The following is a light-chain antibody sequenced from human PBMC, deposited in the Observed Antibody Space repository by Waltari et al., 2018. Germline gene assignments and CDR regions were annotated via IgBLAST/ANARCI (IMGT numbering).Light chain of an antibody. V-gene: IGLV2-23*02. CDR3: CSYASSTTYLV. CDR1: NSDVSGYTY. Sequence: QSALTQPASVSGSPGQSIPTSCTAPNSDVSGYTYVSWYQHHPGKAPKLMIYDVTERPSGVSNRFSGSKSGNTASLTISGLQPEDEADYYCCSYASSTTYLVFGGGTHLTVL. CDR2: DVT. J-gene: IGLJ7*01.